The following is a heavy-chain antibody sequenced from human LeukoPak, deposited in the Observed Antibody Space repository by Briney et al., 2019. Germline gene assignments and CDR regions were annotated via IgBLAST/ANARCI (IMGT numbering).Heavy chain of an antibody. CDR3: ASDRIEVDAFDI. CDR2: IYTSGST. CDR1: GGSISSGSHF. V-gene: IGHV4-61*02. D-gene: IGHD2-15*01. J-gene: IGHJ3*02. Sequence: SETLSLTRTVSGGSISSGSHFWSWIRQPAGKGLEWIGRIYTSGSTNYNPSLKSRVTISVDTSKNQFSLKLSSVTAADTAVYYCASDRIEVDAFDIWGQGTMVTVSS.